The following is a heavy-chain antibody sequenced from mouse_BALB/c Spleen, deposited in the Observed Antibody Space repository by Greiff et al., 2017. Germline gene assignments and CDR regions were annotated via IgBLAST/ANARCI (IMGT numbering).Heavy chain of an antibody. V-gene: IGHV1S137*01. J-gene: IGHJ2*01. Sequence: VQLQESGAELVRPGVSVKISCKGSGDTFTDYAMHWVKQSHAKSLEWIGVISTYYGDASYNQKFKGKATMTVDKSSSTAYMELARLTSEDSAIYYCARYGSSSYYFDYWGQGTTLTVSS. D-gene: IGHD1-1*01. CDR1: GDTFTDYA. CDR2: ISTYYGDA. CDR3: ARYGSSSYYFDY.